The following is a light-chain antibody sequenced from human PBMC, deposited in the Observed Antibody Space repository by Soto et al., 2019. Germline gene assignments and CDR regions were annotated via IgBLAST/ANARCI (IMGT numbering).Light chain of an antibody. Sequence: DIQMTQSPSTLSVSIGDRVTITCRASQSVRTWLAWYQQKPGKAPRLLIYQASSLQSGVPPRFSGSGSGTEFTLTISSLQPDDFATYYCQQYISYWTFGQGTRVEIK. J-gene: IGKJ1*01. CDR3: QQYISYWT. V-gene: IGKV1-5*03. CDR1: QSVRTW. CDR2: QAS.